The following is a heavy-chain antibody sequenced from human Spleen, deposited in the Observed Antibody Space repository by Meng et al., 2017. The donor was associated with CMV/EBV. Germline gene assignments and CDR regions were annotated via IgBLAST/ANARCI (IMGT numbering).Heavy chain of an antibody. J-gene: IGHJ4*02. D-gene: IGHD1-26*01. CDR2: IYSGGSST. V-gene: IGHV3-23*03. CDR3: AKDLGSYGDY. Sequence: GGSLRLSCAASGFTFSSYAMSWVRQAPGKGLEWVSVIYSGGSSTYYADSVKGRFTISRDNSKNTLYLQMNSLRAEDTAVYYCAKDLGSYGDYWGQGTLVTVSS. CDR1: GFTFSSYA.